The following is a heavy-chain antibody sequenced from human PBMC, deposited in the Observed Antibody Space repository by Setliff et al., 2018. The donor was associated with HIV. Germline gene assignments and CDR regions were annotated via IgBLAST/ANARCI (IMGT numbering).Heavy chain of an antibody. J-gene: IGHJ3*01. CDR1: GFTFSNYG. V-gene: IGHV3-33*01. Sequence: GGSLRLSCAASGFTFSNYGMHWVRQAPGKGLEGVAVIWSDGNNKYYADSVKGRFNISRDNSKNTLYLQMNSLRAEDTAVYYCARDDNYYGKAFDVWGQGTMVTVSS. D-gene: IGHD3-10*01. CDR2: IWSDGNNK. CDR3: ARDDNYYGKAFDV.